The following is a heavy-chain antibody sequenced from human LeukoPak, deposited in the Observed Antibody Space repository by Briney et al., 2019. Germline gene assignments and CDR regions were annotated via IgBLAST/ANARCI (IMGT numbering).Heavy chain of an antibody. J-gene: IGHJ5*02. CDR2: IYHSGST. Sequence: PSETLSLTCTVSGYSISSGYYWGWIRQPPGKGLEWIGSIYHSGSTYYNPSLKSRVTISVDTSKNQFSLKLSSVTAADTAVYYCAAIWDREWCWFDPWGQGTLVTVSS. CDR1: GYSISSGYY. D-gene: IGHD3-3*01. V-gene: IGHV4-38-2*02. CDR3: AAIWDREWCWFDP.